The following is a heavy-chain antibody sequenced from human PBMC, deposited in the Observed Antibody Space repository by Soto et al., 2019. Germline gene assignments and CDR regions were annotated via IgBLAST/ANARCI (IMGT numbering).Heavy chain of an antibody. CDR1: GGSITTNW. Sequence: QVHLQESGPGLVKPSGTLSLTCAVSGGSITTNWWSWVRQPPGKGLEWIGEIYHSGTTNYNPSLRGRVTISVDKSNNQCSLNLNSVTAADSAIYYWARHIAVPLTRGCDYWCPGNLVTVSS. V-gene: IGHV4-4*02. J-gene: IGHJ4*02. CDR3: ARHIAVPLTRGCDY. D-gene: IGHD6-19*01. CDR2: IYHSGTT.